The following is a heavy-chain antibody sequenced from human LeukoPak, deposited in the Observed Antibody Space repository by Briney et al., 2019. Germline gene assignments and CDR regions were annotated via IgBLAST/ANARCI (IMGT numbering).Heavy chain of an antibody. CDR2: ISGSGGST. CDR3: AKDGNNVFWSGYYYYFDY. CDR1: GVTFSSYA. D-gene: IGHD3-3*01. V-gene: IGHV3-23*01. J-gene: IGHJ4*02. Sequence: GGSLRLSCAASGVTFSSYAMNWVRQAPGKGLEWVSAISGSGGSTYYADSMKGRFTISRDNSKNTLYLQMNTLRAEDTAVYYCAKDGNNVFWSGYYYYFDYGGQGTLVTVSS.